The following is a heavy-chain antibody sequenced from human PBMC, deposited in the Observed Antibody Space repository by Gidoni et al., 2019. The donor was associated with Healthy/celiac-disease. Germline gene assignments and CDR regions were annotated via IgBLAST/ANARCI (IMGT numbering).Heavy chain of an antibody. D-gene: IGHD2-2*01. V-gene: IGHV4-34*01. J-gene: IGHJ4*02. CDR2: INHSGST. CDR1: GGSFSGYY. Sequence: QVHLQQWGAGLLKPSETLSLTCAVYGGSFSGYYWSWIRQPPGKGLEWIGEINHSGSTNYNPSLKSRVTISVDTSKNQFSLKLSSVTAADTAVYYCARVGYCSSTSCDSHYWGQGTLVTVSS. CDR3: ARVGYCSSTSCDSHY.